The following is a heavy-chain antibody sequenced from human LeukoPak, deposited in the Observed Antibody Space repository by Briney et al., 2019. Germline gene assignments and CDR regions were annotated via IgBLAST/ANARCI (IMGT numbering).Heavy chain of an antibody. CDR2: ISYDGSNK. D-gene: IGHD3-10*01. CDR1: GFTFSSYA. Sequence: GGSLRLSCAASGFTFSSYAMHWVRQAPGKGLEWVAVISYDGSNKYYADSVKGRFTISRDNSKNTLYLQMNSLRAEDTAVYYCARDGYDGSGVVDYWGQGTLVTVSS. J-gene: IGHJ4*02. V-gene: IGHV3-30-3*01. CDR3: ARDGYDGSGVVDY.